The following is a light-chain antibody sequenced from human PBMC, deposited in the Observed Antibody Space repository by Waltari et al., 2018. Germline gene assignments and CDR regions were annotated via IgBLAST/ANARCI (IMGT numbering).Light chain of an antibody. CDR3: QQYNNWWT. CDR1: PGVSSS. J-gene: IGKJ1*01. V-gene: IGKV3-15*01. Sequence: EVVMTQSPATLSVSPGERATLSCRASPGVSSSLAWYQQKPGQAPRLLIYGASTRATNIPARFSGSGSGTEFTLTISSLQSEDFAVYYCQQYNNWWTFGQGTKVEI. CDR2: GAS.